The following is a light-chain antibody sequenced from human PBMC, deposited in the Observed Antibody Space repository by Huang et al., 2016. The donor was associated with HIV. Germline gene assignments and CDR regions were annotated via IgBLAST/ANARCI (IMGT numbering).Light chain of an antibody. CDR1: QNITKS. Sequence: DIQMTQSPPSLSVSVGGRVTFACRANQNITKSLNWYQQKPGKAPKLLIYTASTLESGVPSRFSGSGSGSRFTLSITNLQPEDFATYYCQQSLSVPRTFGRGTTLEIK. CDR3: QQSLSVPRT. V-gene: IGKV1-39*01. J-gene: IGKJ1*01. CDR2: TAS.